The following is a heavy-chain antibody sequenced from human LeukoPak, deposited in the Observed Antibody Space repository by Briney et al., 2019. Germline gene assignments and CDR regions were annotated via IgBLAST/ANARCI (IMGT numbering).Heavy chain of an antibody. CDR3: ARGDIAAAGTFDY. CDR1: GFTFSSYA. J-gene: IGHJ4*02. V-gene: IGHV3-30*04. Sequence: GGSLRLSCAASGFTFSSYAMHWVRQAPGKGLEWVAVISYDGSNKYYADSVKGRFTISRGNSKNTLYLQMNSLRAEDTAVYYCARGDIAAAGTFDYWGQGTLVTVSS. D-gene: IGHD6-13*01. CDR2: ISYDGSNK.